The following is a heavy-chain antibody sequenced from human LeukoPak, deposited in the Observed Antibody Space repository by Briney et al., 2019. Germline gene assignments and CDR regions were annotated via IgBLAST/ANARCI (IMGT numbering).Heavy chain of an antibody. J-gene: IGHJ6*03. V-gene: IGHV1-8*03. CDR3: ARGTIDRLTGTTDYYYYMDV. D-gene: IGHD1-7*01. CDR2: MNPNSGNT. Sequence: ASVKVSCKASGYTFTSYDINWVRQATGQGLEWMGWMNPNSGNTGYAQKFQGRVTITRNTSISTAYMELSSLRSEDTAVYYCARGTIDRLTGTTDYYYYMDVWGKGTTVTVSS. CDR1: GYTFTSYD.